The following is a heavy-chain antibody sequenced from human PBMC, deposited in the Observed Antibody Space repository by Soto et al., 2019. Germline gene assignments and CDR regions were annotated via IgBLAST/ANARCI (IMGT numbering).Heavy chain of an antibody. CDR3: ARDPGHYGDYSAFDI. D-gene: IGHD4-17*01. CDR2: ISAYNGNT. V-gene: IGHV1-18*04. CDR1: GYTFTSYG. J-gene: IGHJ3*02. Sequence: GASVKVSCKASGYTFTSYGISWVRQAPGQGLEWMGWISAYNGNTNYAQKLQGRVTMTTDTSTSTAYMELRSLRSDDTAVYYCARDPGHYGDYSAFDIWGQGTMVTVSS.